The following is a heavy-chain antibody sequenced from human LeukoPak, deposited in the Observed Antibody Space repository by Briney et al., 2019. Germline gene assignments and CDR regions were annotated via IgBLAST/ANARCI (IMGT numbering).Heavy chain of an antibody. Sequence: GGSLRLSCAASGFTFSSYAMSWVRQAPGKGLEWVSAIIGSGSSTYYADSVKGRFTMSRDNSQNTLYLQMNSLRAEETAVYYCAKASELGRGYFDYWGQGTLVTVSS. V-gene: IGHV3-23*01. D-gene: IGHD7-27*01. CDR3: AKASELGRGYFDY. CDR1: GFTFSSYA. J-gene: IGHJ4*02. CDR2: IIGSGSST.